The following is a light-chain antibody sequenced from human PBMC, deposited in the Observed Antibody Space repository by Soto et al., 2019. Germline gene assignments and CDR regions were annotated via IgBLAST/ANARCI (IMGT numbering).Light chain of an antibody. Sequence: QSVLTQPPSVSGAPGQRVTISCSGTSSSIGAGYEVHWYHQLPGTAPKLVVSGNGNRPSGVPDRLSASKSGTSASLTISGLQAEDEGDYYCCSYAGSYPYVFGTGTKLTVL. V-gene: IGLV1-40*01. CDR1: SSSIGAGYE. CDR3: CSYAGSYPYV. J-gene: IGLJ1*01. CDR2: GNG.